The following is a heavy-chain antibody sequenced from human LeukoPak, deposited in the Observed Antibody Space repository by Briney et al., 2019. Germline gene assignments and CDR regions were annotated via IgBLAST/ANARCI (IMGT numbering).Heavy chain of an antibody. CDR2: IKSKAHGDMT. CDR1: GFTFSGSA. Sequence: GGSLRLSCKPSGFTFSGSAVHWVRQASGKGLEWVGRIKSKAHGDMTTYAASVRGRFTISRDDLQNTAYLQMNSLKTEDTAVYYRIKPCDSEQCLVIWGQGTLVTVSS. J-gene: IGHJ4*02. CDR3: IKPCDSEQCLVI. V-gene: IGHV3-73*01. D-gene: IGHD6-19*01.